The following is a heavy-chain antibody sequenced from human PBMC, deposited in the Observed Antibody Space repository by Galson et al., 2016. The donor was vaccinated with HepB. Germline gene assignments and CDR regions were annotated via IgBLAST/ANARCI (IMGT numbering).Heavy chain of an antibody. J-gene: IGHJ4*02. CDR1: GFTFGNYV. CDR2: ICSDGNEK. CDR3: ARDPGTICHGINYHFDL. Sequence: SLRLSCAASGFTFGNYVMHWVRQTPGMGLAWVAVICSDGNEKYYADSVQGRFTLSRDNSKSTLYLQMDSLRLEDTALYYCARDPGTICHGINYHFDLWGQGSLVTVSS. D-gene: IGHD1-1*01. V-gene: IGHV3-30-3*01.